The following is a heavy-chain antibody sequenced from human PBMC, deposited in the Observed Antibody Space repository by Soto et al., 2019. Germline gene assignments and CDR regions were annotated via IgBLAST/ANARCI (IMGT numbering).Heavy chain of an antibody. D-gene: IGHD5-12*01. CDR1: GGSINTFY. V-gene: IGHV4-4*07. CDR3: AREGSYSAYNFAHGIQLWSFDF. Sequence: SETLSLSCTVSGGSINTFYWSWIRQPAGKGLEWIGRIFSSGSTSFNPSLESRVAMSVDTSKNHFSLNLSSVTAADMAVYYCAREGSYSAYNFAHGIQLWSFDFWGQGALVTVSS. J-gene: IGHJ4*02. CDR2: IFSSGST.